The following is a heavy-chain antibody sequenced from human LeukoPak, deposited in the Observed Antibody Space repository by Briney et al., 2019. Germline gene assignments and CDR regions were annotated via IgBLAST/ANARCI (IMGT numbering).Heavy chain of an antibody. CDR1: GSTFSSYA. J-gene: IGHJ4*02. CDR2: ISYDGSNK. V-gene: IGHV3-30-3*01. D-gene: IGHD3-22*01. Sequence: AGGSLRLSCTASGSTFSSYAMHWVRQAPGKGLEWVAVISYDGSNKYYADSVKGRFTISRDNSKNTLYLQMNSLRAEDTAVYYCARGYYYDSGTAFSTGYWGQGTLVTVSS. CDR3: ARGYYYDSGTAFSTGY.